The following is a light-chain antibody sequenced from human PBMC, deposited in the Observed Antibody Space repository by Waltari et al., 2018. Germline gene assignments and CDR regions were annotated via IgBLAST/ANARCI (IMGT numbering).Light chain of an antibody. CDR2: KDS. J-gene: IGLJ2*01. Sequence: SYELTQPPSVSVSPGQTATITCSGDALPNQYAYWYQQKPGQAPVLVISKDSERPSGIPEGFSGSSSGTTVTLTISGVQAEDEADYYCQSADSSGTLVVFGGGTKLTVL. CDR1: ALPNQY. V-gene: IGLV3-25*03. CDR3: QSADSSGTLVV.